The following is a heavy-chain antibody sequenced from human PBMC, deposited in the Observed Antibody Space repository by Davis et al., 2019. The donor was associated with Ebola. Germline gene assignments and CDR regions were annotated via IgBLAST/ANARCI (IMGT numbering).Heavy chain of an antibody. D-gene: IGHD6-19*01. CDR3: ATDPEGWLDFDY. CDR1: GFTVSSNY. J-gene: IGHJ4*02. CDR2: IYSGGST. Sequence: GESLKISCAASGFTVSSNYMSWVRQAPGKGLEWVSVIYSGGSTYYADSVKGRFTISRDDAKSTVYLQMNSLRDEDTAIYYCATDPEGWLDFDYWGQGTLVTVSS. V-gene: IGHV3-53*01.